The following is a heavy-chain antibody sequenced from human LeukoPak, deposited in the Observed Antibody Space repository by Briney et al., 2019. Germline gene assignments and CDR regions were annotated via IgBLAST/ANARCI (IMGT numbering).Heavy chain of an antibody. CDR1: GFTVSSNY. Sequence: GGSLRLSCAASGFTVSSNYMSWVRQAPGKGLEWVSVIYSGGSTYYADSVKGRFTISRDNSKNMLYLQMNSLRVEDTAVYYCAKDRVGAVSDNWFDPWGQGTLVTVSS. D-gene: IGHD3-16*01. J-gene: IGHJ5*02. CDR3: AKDRVGAVSDNWFDP. V-gene: IGHV3-53*01. CDR2: IYSGGST.